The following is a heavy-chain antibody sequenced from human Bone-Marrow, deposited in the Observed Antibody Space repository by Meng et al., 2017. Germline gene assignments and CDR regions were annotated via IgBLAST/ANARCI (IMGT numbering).Heavy chain of an antibody. V-gene: IGHV4-4*02. J-gene: IGHJ5*02. CDR2: IYHSGST. D-gene: IGHD6-13*01. Sequence: QVQLQESGPGLVKPSGTLSLTCTVSGDPISGDIWWSWVRQPPGKGLEWIGEIYHSGSTNYNPSLKSRVTISVDKSKNQFSLKLSSVTAADTAVYYCARVSLQATIAAAGVVWFDPWGQGTLVTVSS. CDR1: GDPISGDIW. CDR3: ARVSLQATIAAAGVVWFDP.